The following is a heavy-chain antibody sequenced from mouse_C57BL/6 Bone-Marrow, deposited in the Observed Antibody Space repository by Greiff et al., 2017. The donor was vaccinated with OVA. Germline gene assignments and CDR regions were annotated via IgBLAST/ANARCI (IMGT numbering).Heavy chain of an antibody. D-gene: IGHD3-2*02. CDR2: ISSGSSTI. CDR1: GFTFSDYG. J-gene: IGHJ4*01. Sequence: EVMLVESGGGLVKPGGSLKLSCAASGFTFSDYGMHWVRQAPEKGLEWVAYISSGSSTIYYAATVKGRFTISRDNAKNTLFLQMTSLRSDDSAMYYCARRGQLRLRCAMDYCGQGTSDTVSS. CDR3: ARRGQLRLRCAMDY. V-gene: IGHV5-17*01.